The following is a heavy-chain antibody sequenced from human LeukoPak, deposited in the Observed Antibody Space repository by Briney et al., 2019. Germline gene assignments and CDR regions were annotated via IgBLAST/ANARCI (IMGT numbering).Heavy chain of an antibody. J-gene: IGHJ4*02. D-gene: IGHD3-9*01. CDR3: ARDDILTGYTP. CDR2: IIPILGIA. V-gene: IGHV1-69*04. CDR1: GGTFSSYA. Sequence: GSSVKVSCKASGGTFSSYAISWVRQAPGQGLEWMGRIIPILGIANYAQKFQGRVTITADKSTSTACMELSSPRSEDTAVYYCARDDILTGYTPWGQGTLVTVSS.